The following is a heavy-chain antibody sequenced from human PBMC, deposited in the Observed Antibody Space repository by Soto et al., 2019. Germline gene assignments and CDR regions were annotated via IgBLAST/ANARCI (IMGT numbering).Heavy chain of an antibody. D-gene: IGHD6-6*01. CDR3: AREARDAFEI. CDR2: TYYRSKWYN. CDR1: GDRVSSDGAA. Sequence: QTLSLSCGISGDRVSSDGAAGNWIRQSPSRGLEWLGRTYYRSKWYNDYAVSVKSRITINPDTSKNQFSLQLNSVTPEDTAVYYCAREARDAFEIWGQGTMVTVSS. V-gene: IGHV6-1*01. J-gene: IGHJ3*02.